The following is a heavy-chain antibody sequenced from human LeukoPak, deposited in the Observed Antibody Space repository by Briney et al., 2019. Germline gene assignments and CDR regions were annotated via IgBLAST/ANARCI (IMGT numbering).Heavy chain of an antibody. D-gene: IGHD3-3*01. V-gene: IGHV3-23*01. Sequence: PGGSLRLPCAASGFTFSSYAMSWVRQAPGKGLEWVSAISGSGGSTYYADSVKGRFTISRDNSKNTLYLQMNSLRAEDTAVYYCAKDRGDDFWSGYYHYGMDVWGRGTLVTVSS. CDR1: GFTFSSYA. J-gene: IGHJ2*01. CDR3: AKDRGDDFWSGYYHYGMDV. CDR2: ISGSGGST.